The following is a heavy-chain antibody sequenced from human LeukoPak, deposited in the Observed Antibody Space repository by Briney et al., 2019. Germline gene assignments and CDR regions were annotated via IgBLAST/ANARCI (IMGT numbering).Heavy chain of an antibody. CDR2: ISWNSGSI. V-gene: IGHV3-9*01. Sequence: NPGGSLRLSCAASGFTFDDYAMHWVRQAPGKGLEWVSGISWNSGSIGYADSVKGRFTISRDNAKNTLYLQMNSLRAEDTAVYYCAKDRRSVTTMVAALGDFDYWGQGTLVTASS. CDR1: GFTFDDYA. D-gene: IGHD2-15*01. CDR3: AKDRRSVTTMVAALGDFDY. J-gene: IGHJ4*02.